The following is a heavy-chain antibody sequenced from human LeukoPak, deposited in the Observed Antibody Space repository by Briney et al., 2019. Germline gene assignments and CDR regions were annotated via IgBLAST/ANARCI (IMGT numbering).Heavy chain of an antibody. J-gene: IGHJ2*01. CDR3: VRGNGDYLGAPDWYFDL. V-gene: IGHV4-59*01. D-gene: IGHD3-16*01. CDR2: IYYSGST. CDR1: GGSISSYY. Sequence: PSETLSLTCTVSGGSISSYYWSWIRQPPGKGLEWIGYIYYSGSTNYNPSLKSRVTISVDTSKNQFSLKLSSVTAADTAVYYCVRGNGDYLGAPDWYFDLWGRGTLVSVS.